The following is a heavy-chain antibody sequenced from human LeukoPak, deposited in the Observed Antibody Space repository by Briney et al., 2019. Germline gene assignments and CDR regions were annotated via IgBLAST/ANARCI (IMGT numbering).Heavy chain of an antibody. Sequence: PGGSLILSFAASGFTFSNSWMAWVRQAPGKGLEWVANIKQDRSTKHYADSLKARFTISRDNRKNLLYVQMNSLRADDTAVYYCARDTDGSLDYWGQGILVTVAS. CDR1: GFTFSNSW. D-gene: IGHD1-26*01. CDR3: ARDTDGSLDY. V-gene: IGHV3-7*01. CDR2: IKQDRSTK. J-gene: IGHJ4*02.